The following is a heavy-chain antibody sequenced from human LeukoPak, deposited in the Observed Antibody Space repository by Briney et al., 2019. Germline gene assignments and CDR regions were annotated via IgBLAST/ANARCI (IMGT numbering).Heavy chain of an antibody. CDR1: GYTFTGYY. V-gene: IGHV1-2*02. D-gene: IGHD6-13*01. Sequence: ASVKVSCKASGYTFTGYYIHWVRQAPGQGLEWMGWINPNDGDTIYAQKFQGRVTMTEDTSTDTAYMELSSLRSEDTAVYYCATATYSSSWYENDYWGQGTLVTVSS. CDR3: ATATYSSSWYENDY. J-gene: IGHJ4*02. CDR2: INPNDGDT.